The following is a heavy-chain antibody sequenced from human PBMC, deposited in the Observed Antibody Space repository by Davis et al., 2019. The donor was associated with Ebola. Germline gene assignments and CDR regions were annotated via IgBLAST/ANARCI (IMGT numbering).Heavy chain of an antibody. V-gene: IGHV3-53*05. D-gene: IGHD3-16*01. CDR3: AKGGGGYYYYGMDV. Sequence: GESLKISCAASGFTVSSNYMSWVRQAPGKGLEWVSVISSGGSTYYADSVKGRFTISRDNSKNTLYLQMNSLRAEDTAVYYCAKGGGGYYYYGMDVWGQGTTVTVSS. CDR1: GFTVSSNY. CDR2: ISSGGST. J-gene: IGHJ6*02.